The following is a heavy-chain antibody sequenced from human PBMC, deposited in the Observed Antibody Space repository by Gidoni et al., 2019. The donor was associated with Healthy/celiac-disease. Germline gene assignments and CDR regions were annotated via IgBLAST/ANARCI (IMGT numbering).Heavy chain of an antibody. D-gene: IGHD3-10*01. J-gene: IGHJ5*02. V-gene: IGHV1-2*02. Sequence: QVQLVQSGAEVKKPGASVKVSCKASGYTFPGYYMHWVRQAPGQGLEWMGWINPNSGGTNYAQKFQGRVTMTRDTSISTAYMELSRLRSDDTAVYYCARDRRGLWFGELGLFDPWGQGTLVTVSS. CDR1: GYTFPGYY. CDR2: INPNSGGT. CDR3: ARDRRGLWFGELGLFDP.